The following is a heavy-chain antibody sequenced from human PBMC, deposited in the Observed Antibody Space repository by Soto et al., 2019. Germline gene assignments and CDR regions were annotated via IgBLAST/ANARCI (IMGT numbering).Heavy chain of an antibody. Sequence: SSVKVSCKASGGNFSSYAISWVRQAPGQGLEWMGGIIPIFGTANYAQKFQGRVTITADESTSTAYMELSSLRSEDTAVYYCARAKYGGYYDSSGYYHYYYYGMDVWGQGTTVTVSS. D-gene: IGHD3-22*01. V-gene: IGHV1-69*13. CDR1: GGNFSSYA. J-gene: IGHJ6*02. CDR2: IIPIFGTA. CDR3: ARAKYGGYYDSSGYYHYYYYGMDV.